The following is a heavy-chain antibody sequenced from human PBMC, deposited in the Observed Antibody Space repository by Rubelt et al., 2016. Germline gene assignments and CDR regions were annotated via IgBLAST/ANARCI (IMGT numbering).Heavy chain of an antibody. CDR3: ARDGGWSGYYLLDY. CDR1: GFTLSDYG. J-gene: IGHJ4*02. V-gene: IGHV3-30*19. Sequence: GGGVVQPGRSLRLSCAASGFTLSDYGMHWVRQAPGKGLEWVAVISYDGSGKYSADSVKGRFTISRDNAKNSLYLQMNSLRAEETAVYYCARDGGWSGYYLLDYWGQGILVTVAS. CDR2: ISYDGSGK. D-gene: IGHD3-3*01.